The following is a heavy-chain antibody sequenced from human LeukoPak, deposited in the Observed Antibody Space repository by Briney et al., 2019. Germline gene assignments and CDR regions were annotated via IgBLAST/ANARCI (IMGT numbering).Heavy chain of an antibody. V-gene: IGHV4-59*01. J-gene: IGHJ4*02. Sequence: SETLSLTCTVSAVSISGSYWTWIRQSPGQGLEWIGYIYYSGSTNYNPSLQSRVTISVDTSKKQFSLKLRSVTAADTAVYYCARAKVTYYYDGSGYYYFDNWGQGTLVTVSS. D-gene: IGHD3-22*01. CDR1: AVSISGSY. CDR2: IYYSGST. CDR3: ARAKVTYYYDGSGYYYFDN.